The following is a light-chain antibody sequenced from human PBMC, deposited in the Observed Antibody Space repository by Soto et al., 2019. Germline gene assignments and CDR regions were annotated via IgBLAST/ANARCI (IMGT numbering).Light chain of an antibody. CDR1: QSVRSNY. CDR3: QQYSDSPPWT. CDR2: GTS. V-gene: IGKV3-20*01. J-gene: IGKJ1*01. Sequence: EIVLTQSPGTLSLSPGERATLSCRASQSVRSNYLGWYQQKPGQAPRLLIYGTSNRATGIPDRFSGSGSGTDFTLTISRLEPEDFAVYYCQQYSDSPPWTFGQGTKVDIK.